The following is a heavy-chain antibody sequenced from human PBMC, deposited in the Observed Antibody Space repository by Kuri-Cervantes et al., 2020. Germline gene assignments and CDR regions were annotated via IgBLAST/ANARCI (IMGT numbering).Heavy chain of an antibody. V-gene: IGHV4-30-2*01. D-gene: IGHD5-24*01. Sequence: SETLSLTCAVSGGSISSGGYSWSWIRQPPGKGLEWIGYIYHSGSTYYNPSLKSRVTISVDRSKNQFSLKLSSVTAADTAVYYCARADHRDGYNLGYWGQGTLVTVSS. CDR3: ARADHRDGYNLGY. CDR1: GGSISSGGYS. J-gene: IGHJ4*02. CDR2: IYHSGST.